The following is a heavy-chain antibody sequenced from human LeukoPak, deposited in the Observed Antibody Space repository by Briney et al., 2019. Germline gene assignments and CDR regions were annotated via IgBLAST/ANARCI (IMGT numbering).Heavy chain of an antibody. D-gene: IGHD6-6*01. Sequence: GRPLRLSCAASGHTFSNNGMHWVRQAPGKGLEWVAVFPFDGSNKYYADSVKGRFTISRDNSKNTLYLQMNSLRPEDTAVYYCARDSPSRDSSDYMDVWGKGTTVTVSS. CDR3: ARDSPSRDSSDYMDV. CDR1: GHTFSNNG. J-gene: IGHJ6*03. CDR2: FPFDGSNK. V-gene: IGHV3-30*05.